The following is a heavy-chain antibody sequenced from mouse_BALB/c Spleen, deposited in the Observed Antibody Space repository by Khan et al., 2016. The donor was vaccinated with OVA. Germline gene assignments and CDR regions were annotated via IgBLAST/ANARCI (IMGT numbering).Heavy chain of an antibody. CDR1: GYSFTDYT. V-gene: IGHV1-18*01. Sequence: EVKLVESGPELVKPGASMKISCKTSGYSFTDYTLNWVRQSHGKNLEWIGLINPYNGGTTYNQKFKGKATLTVDKSSSTAYMELLSLTSEDSAVYYGARGNYYGSNSWFAYWGQGTLVTVSA. D-gene: IGHD1-1*01. CDR3: ARGNYYGSNSWFAY. CDR2: INPYNGGT. J-gene: IGHJ3*01.